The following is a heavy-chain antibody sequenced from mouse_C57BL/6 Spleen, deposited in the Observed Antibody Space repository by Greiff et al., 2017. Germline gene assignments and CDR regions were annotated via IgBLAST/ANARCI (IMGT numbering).Heavy chain of an antibody. CDR1: GFSLTSYG. J-gene: IGHJ2*01. CDR2: IWRGGST. D-gene: IGHD1-1*01. CDR3: AKNSDYGSSPLYFDY. V-gene: IGHV2-5*01. Sequence: QVQLKESGPGLVQPSQSLSITCTVSGFSLTSYGVHWVRQSPGKGLEWLGVIWRGGSTDYNAAFMSRLSITKDNSKSQVFFKMNSLQADDTAIYYCAKNSDYGSSPLYFDYWGQGTTLTVSS.